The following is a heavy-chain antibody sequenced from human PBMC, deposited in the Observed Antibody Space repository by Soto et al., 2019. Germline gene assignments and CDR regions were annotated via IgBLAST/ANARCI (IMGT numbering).Heavy chain of an antibody. J-gene: IGHJ4*02. CDR2: IYYSGST. CDR1: GGSISSYY. D-gene: IGHD1-26*01. V-gene: IGHV4-59*01. CDR3: ARVGGATIDYYFDY. Sequence: SETLSLTCTVSGGSISSYYWSWIRQPPGKGLEWIGYIYYSGSTNYNPSLKSRVTISVDTSKNQFSLKLSSVTAADTAVYYCARVGGATIDYYFDYWGQGTLVTVSS.